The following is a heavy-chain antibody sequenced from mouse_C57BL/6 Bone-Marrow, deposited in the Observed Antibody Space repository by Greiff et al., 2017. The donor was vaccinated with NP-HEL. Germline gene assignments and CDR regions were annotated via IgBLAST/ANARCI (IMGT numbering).Heavy chain of an antibody. D-gene: IGHD2-3*01. V-gene: IGHV5-16*01. J-gene: IGHJ4*01. CDR1: GFTFSDYY. CDR2: INYDGSST. Sequence: EVKVEESEGGLVQPGSSMKLSCTASGFTFSDYYMAWVRQVPEKGLEWVANINYDGSSTYYLDSLKSRFIISRDNAKNILYLQMSSLKSEDTATYYCAREGVYDHYYAMDYWGQGTSVTVSS. CDR3: AREGVYDHYYAMDY.